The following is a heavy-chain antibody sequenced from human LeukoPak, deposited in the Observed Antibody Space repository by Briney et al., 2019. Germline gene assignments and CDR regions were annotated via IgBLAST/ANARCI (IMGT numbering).Heavy chain of an antibody. J-gene: IGHJ4*02. Sequence: GGSLRLSCAASGFTFSSYSMNWVRQAPGKGLEWVSSISSSSSTIYYADSVKGRFTISRDNAKNSLYLQMNSLRAEDTAVYYCARVDSSSWSDGIDYWGQGTLVTVSS. CDR2: ISSSSSTI. D-gene: IGHD6-13*01. CDR1: GFTFSSYS. V-gene: IGHV3-48*01. CDR3: ARVDSSSWSDGIDY.